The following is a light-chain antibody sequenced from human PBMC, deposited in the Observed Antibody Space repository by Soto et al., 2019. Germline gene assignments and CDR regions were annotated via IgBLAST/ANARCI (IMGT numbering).Light chain of an antibody. J-gene: IGKJ4*01. CDR3: PQYDNLLT. CDR2: KAS. CDR1: QSISSW. V-gene: IGKV1-5*03. Sequence: DIQMTQCPSTVGASVGDRATITRRASQSISSWLAWYQQKPGKAPKLLIYKASSLESAVPSRFSGSGSGTDFTFTISSLQPEDIATYYCPQYDNLLTVGGGTKVEIK.